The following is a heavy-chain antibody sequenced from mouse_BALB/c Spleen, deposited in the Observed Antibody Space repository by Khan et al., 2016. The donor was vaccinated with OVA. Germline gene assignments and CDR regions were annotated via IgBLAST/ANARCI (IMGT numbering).Heavy chain of an antibody. CDR1: GYSITTDYA. Sequence: EVQLQQSGPGLVKPSQSLSLTCTVTGYSITTDYAWNWIRQFPGNKLEWMGYISYSGNTKYNPSLKSRISIPRDTSKNQFVLQLKSVTTEDTARYYCARVYGGDFDYWGQGTTLTVSS. D-gene: IGHD1-1*01. CDR3: ARVYGGDFDY. J-gene: IGHJ2*01. V-gene: IGHV3-2*02. CDR2: ISYSGNT.